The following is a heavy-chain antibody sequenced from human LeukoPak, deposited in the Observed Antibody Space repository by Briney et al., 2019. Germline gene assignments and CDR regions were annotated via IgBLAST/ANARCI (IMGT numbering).Heavy chain of an antibody. CDR3: ARVSSYLYYFDY. V-gene: IGHV3-66*01. J-gene: IGHJ4*02. CDR2: IYSGGST. D-gene: IGHD1-26*01. CDR1: GFTVSSNY. Sequence: GGSLRLSCAASGFTVSSNYMSWVRQAPGKGLEWVSVIYSGGSTYYADSVKGRFTISRDNSKNTLYLQMNSLRAEDTAVYYCARVSSYLYYFDYWGQGTLVTVSS.